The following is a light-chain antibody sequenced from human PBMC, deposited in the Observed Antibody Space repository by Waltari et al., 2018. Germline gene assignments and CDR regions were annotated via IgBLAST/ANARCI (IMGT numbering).Light chain of an antibody. J-gene: IGLJ1*01. CDR2: NND. CDR1: SSNSGRNL. Sequence: QSVLTQPPSVPGTPGQRVTISCSGGSSNSGRNLVNWSQFFPGTAPRLLSFNNDQRPSGVPDRFSGSKSGTSAALAISGLQSDDEADYYCAAWDDILNAFVFGTGTRVTVL. CDR3: AAWDDILNAFV. V-gene: IGLV1-44*01.